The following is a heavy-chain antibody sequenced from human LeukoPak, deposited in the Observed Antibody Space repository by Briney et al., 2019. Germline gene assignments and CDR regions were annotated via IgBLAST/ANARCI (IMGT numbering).Heavy chain of an antibody. J-gene: IGHJ5*02. V-gene: IGHV4-59*08. D-gene: IGHD3-10*01. CDR1: GGSISSYY. CDR3: ARTMVRGVIYVNWFDP. CDR2: IYYSGST. Sequence: SETLSLTCTVSGGSISSYYWSWIRQPPGKGLEWIGYIYYSGSTNYNPSPKSRVTISVDTSKNQSSLKLSSVTAADTAVYYCARTMVRGVIYVNWFDPWGQGTLVTVSS.